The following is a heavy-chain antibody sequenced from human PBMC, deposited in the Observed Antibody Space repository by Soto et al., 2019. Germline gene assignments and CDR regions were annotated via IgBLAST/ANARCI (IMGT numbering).Heavy chain of an antibody. D-gene: IGHD2-15*01. CDR3: TTEYCSGGSCHPVGGIDY. CDR2: IKSKTDGGTT. CDR1: GFTFSNAW. V-gene: IGHV3-15*07. Sequence: GGSLRLSCAASGFTFSNAWMNWVRQAPGKGLEWVGRIKSKTDGGTTDYAAPVKGRFTISSDDSKNTLYLQMNSLKTEDTAVYYCTTEYCSGGSCHPVGGIDYWGQGTLVTVSS. J-gene: IGHJ4*02.